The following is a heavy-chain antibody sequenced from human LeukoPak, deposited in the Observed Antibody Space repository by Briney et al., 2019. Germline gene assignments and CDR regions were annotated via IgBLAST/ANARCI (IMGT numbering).Heavy chain of an antibody. V-gene: IGHV4-39*07. D-gene: IGHD2-2*01. CDR3: ARGKGCSSTSCLYYYYYYGMDV. CDR1: GGSISSSSYY. Sequence: SETLSLTCTVSGGSISSSSYYWGWIRQPPGKGLEWIRSIYYSGSTYYNPSLKSRVTISVDTSKNQFSLKLSSVTAADTAVYYCARGKGCSSTSCLYYYYYYGMDVWGQGTTVTVSS. CDR2: IYYSGST. J-gene: IGHJ6*02.